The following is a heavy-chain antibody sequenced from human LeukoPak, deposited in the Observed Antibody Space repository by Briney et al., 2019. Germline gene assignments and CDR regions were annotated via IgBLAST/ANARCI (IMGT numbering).Heavy chain of an antibody. J-gene: IGHJ6*03. V-gene: IGHV4-39*01. CDR3: ARGRWRRHSYYSYMDV. Sequence: SETLSPTCTVSGGSISSSSYYWSWIRQPPGKGLEWIGSIYYSGSTYYNPSLKSRVTISVDTSKNQFSLKLSSVTAADTALYYCARGRWRRHSYYSYMDVWGKGTTVTVSS. D-gene: IGHD3-3*01. CDR1: GGSISSSSYY. CDR2: IYYSGST.